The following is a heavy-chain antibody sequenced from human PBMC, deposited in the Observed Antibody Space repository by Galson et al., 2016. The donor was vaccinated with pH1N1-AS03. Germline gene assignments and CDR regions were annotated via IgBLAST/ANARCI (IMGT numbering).Heavy chain of an antibody. V-gene: IGHV3-15*01. D-gene: IGHD2-8*01. CDR3: FEINNG. J-gene: IGHJ4*02. Sequence: SLRLSCAASGFTFSNAWMTWVRQAPGKGLEWVGRIKSKSDGGTTDYAAPVKARFTISRDDSKNTLYLQMNSLRAEDTAVYYCFEINNGGGQGTLVTVSS. CDR1: GFTFSNAW. CDR2: IKSKSDGGTT.